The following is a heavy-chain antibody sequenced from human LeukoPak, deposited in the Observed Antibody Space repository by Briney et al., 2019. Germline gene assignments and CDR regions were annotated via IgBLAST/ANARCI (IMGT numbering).Heavy chain of an antibody. D-gene: IGHD6-19*01. CDR2: ISAYNGNT. J-gene: IGHJ4*02. Sequence: GASVKVSCKASGYTFTGYYMHWVRQAPGQGLEWMGWISAYNGNTNYAQKLQGRVTMTTDTSTSTAYMELRSLRSDDTAVYYCARDSSGLPSFDYWGQGTLVTVSS. V-gene: IGHV1-18*04. CDR1: GYTFTGYY. CDR3: ARDSSGLPSFDY.